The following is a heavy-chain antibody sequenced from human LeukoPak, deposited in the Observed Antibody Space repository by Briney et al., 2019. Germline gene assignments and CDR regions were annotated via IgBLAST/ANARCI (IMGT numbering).Heavy chain of an antibody. V-gene: IGHV3-23*01. CDR1: GFTFSNYG. Sequence: GGSLRLSCAASGFTFSNYGMSWVRQAPGKGLEWVSAITASSSSTHDADSVKGRFTISRDNSKNTLYLQMNSLRAEDTAVYYCAKDLGTEDAFDIWGQGTMVTVSS. J-gene: IGHJ3*02. CDR2: ITASSSST. D-gene: IGHD1-1*01. CDR3: AKDLGTEDAFDI.